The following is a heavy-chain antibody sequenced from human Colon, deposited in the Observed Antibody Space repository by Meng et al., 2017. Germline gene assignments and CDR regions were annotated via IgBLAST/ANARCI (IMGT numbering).Heavy chain of an antibody. V-gene: IGHV4-4*02. Sequence: QGQLQESGPGLVKPSGTLSLTCTVSGGPFTSGNFWGCVRQTPGKGLEWIGEIYDYGRTNYNPSLMSRVTISIDKSKSQFSLDLSSVIAADTAVYYCCGGIAGTGRPLYFDYWGQGTLVTVSS. J-gene: IGHJ4*02. CDR2: IYDYGRT. CDR1: GGPFTSGNF. CDR3: CGGIAGTGRPLYFDY. D-gene: IGHD1-14*01.